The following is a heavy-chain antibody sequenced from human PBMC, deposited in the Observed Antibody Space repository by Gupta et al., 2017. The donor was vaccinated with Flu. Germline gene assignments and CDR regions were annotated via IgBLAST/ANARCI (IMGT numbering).Heavy chain of an antibody. D-gene: IGHD3-3*01. J-gene: IGHJ6*02. CDR3: AREDGVGKNYYYGMDV. CDR1: GFTFSSYW. V-gene: IGHV3-74*01. Sequence: EVQLVESGGGLVQPGGSLRLSCAASGFTFSSYWMNWVHQAPGKGLVGVSRINSDGSSTSYADYGKGRFTISRDNAKNTMDLQMNSMRAEDTAVYYCAREDGVGKNYYYGMDVGGQGTTVTVSS. CDR2: INSDGSST.